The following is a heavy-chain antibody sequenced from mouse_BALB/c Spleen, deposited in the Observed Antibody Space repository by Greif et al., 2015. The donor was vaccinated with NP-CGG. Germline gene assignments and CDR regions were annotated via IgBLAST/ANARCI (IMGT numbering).Heavy chain of an antibody. J-gene: IGHJ4*01. CDR1: GYTFTDYA. Sequence: VQLQQSGAELVRPGVSVKISCKGSGYTFTDYAMHWVRQSHAKSLEWIGVISTYYGDASYNQKFKGKATMTVDKSSSTAYMELARLTSEDSAIYYCARRRYYGSSHAMDYWGQGTSVTVSS. V-gene: IGHV1S137*01. D-gene: IGHD1-1*01. CDR3: ARRRYYGSSHAMDY. CDR2: ISTYYGDA.